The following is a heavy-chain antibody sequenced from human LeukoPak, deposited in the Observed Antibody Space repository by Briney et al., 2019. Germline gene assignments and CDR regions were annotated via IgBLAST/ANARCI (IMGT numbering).Heavy chain of an antibody. CDR2: ISGSGGST. Sequence: GGSLRLSCAASGFTFSSYAMSWVRRAPGKGLEWVSAISGSGGSTYYADSVKGRFTISRDNSKNTLYLQMNSLRAEDTAVYYCAKGTTIFGVVTYDYWGQGTLVTVSS. V-gene: IGHV3-23*01. CDR3: AKGTTIFGVVTYDY. CDR1: GFTFSSYA. D-gene: IGHD3-3*01. J-gene: IGHJ4*02.